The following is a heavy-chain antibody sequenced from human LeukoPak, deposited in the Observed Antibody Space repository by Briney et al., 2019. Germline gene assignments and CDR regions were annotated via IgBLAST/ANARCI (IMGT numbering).Heavy chain of an antibody. D-gene: IGHD2-2*01. CDR3: AKDRTLLGYCSSTSCYDAFDI. J-gene: IGHJ3*02. CDR1: GFTFGSSW. Sequence: GGSLRLSCAASGFTFGSSWMSWVRQAPGKGLEWVANIKYDGSEKDYVDSVKGRFTISRDNAKNSLYLQMNSLRVEDTAMYYCAKDRTLLGYCSSTSCYDAFDIWGQGTMVTVSS. CDR2: IKYDGSEK. V-gene: IGHV3-7*01.